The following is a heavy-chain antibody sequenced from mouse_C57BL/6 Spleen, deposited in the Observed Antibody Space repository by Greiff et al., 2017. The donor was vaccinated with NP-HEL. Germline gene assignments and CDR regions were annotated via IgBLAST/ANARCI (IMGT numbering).Heavy chain of an antibody. CDR2: IYPGSGNN. J-gene: IGHJ4*01. CDR3: ARYGSSPYAMDY. CDR1: GYSFTSYY. V-gene: IGHV1-66*01. D-gene: IGHD1-1*01. Sequence: VQPQQSGPELVKPGASVKISCKASGYSFTSYYIHWVKQRPGQGLEWVGWIYPGSGNNKYNEKFKGKATLTADTSSSTAYMQLSSLTSEDAAVYDCARYGSSPYAMDYWGQGTSVTVSS.